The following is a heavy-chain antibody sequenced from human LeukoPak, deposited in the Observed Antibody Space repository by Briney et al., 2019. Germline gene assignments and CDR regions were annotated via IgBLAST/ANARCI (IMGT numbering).Heavy chain of an antibody. CDR3: ARDKGSGWRTAYYLDF. D-gene: IGHD6-19*01. CDR2: ISSSSSYI. CDR1: GFTFSSYS. Sequence: PGGSLRLSCAASGFTFSSYSMNWVRQAPGKGLEWVSSISSSSSYIYYADSVKGRFTISRDNAKNSLYLQMNSLRAEDTAVYYCARDKGSGWRTAYYLDFWGQGTLVTVSS. V-gene: IGHV3-21*01. J-gene: IGHJ4*02.